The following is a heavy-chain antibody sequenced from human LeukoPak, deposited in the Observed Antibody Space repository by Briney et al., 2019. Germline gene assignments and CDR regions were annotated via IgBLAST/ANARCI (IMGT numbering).Heavy chain of an antibody. V-gene: IGHV4-31*03. D-gene: IGHD6-19*01. CDR2: ISDSGTT. J-gene: IGHJ4*02. CDR3: ARRTPWLVSGTFDC. Sequence: SETLYLTCTVSGASVTDGAYHWGWIRQHPGKGLEWIGYISDSGTTYYSPSLKSRVTISQDTSKNQFSLQLRSVTAADTAVYYCARRTPWLVSGTFDCWGQGTLVTVSS. CDR1: GASVTDGAYH.